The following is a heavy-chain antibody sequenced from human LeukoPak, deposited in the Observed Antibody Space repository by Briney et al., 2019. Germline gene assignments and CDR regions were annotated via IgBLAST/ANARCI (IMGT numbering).Heavy chain of an antibody. Sequence: GGSLRLSCAASGFTFSSYCMSWVRQAPGKGLEWVGRIKSKTDGGTTDYAAPVKGRFTISRDDSKNTLYLQMNSLKTEDTAVYYCTTDPQAAGIDYWGQGTLVTVSS. CDR1: GFTFSSYC. V-gene: IGHV3-15*01. D-gene: IGHD1-1*01. CDR3: TTDPQAAGIDY. J-gene: IGHJ4*02. CDR2: IKSKTDGGTT.